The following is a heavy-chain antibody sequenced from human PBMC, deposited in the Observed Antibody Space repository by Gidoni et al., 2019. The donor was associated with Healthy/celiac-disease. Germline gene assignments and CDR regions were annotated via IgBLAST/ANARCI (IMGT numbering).Heavy chain of an antibody. J-gene: IGHJ6*02. CDR2: IYSGGST. V-gene: IGHV3-66*02. CDR3: AATSGGSSGWYYYYGMDV. CDR1: GFTVSSNY. D-gene: IGHD6-19*01. Sequence: EVQLVESGGGLVQPGGSLRLSCAASGFTVSSNYMSWVRQAPGKGLEWVSVIYSGGSTYYADSVKGRFTISRDNSKNTLYLQMNSLRAEDTAVYYCAATSGGSSGWYYYYGMDVWGQGTTVTVSS.